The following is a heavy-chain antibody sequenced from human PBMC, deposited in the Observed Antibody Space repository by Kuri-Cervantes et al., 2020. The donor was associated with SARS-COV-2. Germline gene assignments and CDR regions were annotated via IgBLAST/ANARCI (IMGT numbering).Heavy chain of an antibody. J-gene: IGHJ4*02. CDR1: GGSISSYY. CDR3: ATHDFWSGSTFDY. Sequence: SETLSLTCTVSGGSISSYYWRWIRQPPGKGLEWIGYIYYSGSTNYNPSLKSRVTISVDTSKNQFSLKLSSVTAADTAVYYCATHDFWSGSTFDYWGQGTLVTVTS. D-gene: IGHD3-3*01. V-gene: IGHV4-59*12. CDR2: IYYSGST.